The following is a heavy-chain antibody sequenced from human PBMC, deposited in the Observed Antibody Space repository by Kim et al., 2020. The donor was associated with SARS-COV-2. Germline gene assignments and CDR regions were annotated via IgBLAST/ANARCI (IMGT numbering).Heavy chain of an antibody. CDR2: ISGSGCST. CDR1: GFTFSSYA. D-gene: IGHD2-15*01. V-gene: IGHV3-23*01. Sequence: GGSLRLSCAASGFTFSSYAMSWVRQAPGKGLEWVSAISGSGCSTYYADSVKGRFTISRDNSKNTLYLQMNSLRAEDTAVYYCARGGDCSGGSCSFFDYWGQGTLVTVSS. J-gene: IGHJ4*02. CDR3: ARGGDCSGGSCSFFDY.